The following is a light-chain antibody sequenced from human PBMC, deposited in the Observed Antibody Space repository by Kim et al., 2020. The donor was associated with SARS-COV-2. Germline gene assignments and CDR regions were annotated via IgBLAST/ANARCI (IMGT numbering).Light chain of an antibody. V-gene: IGKV3-20*01. CDR3: QQYSTPAIT. J-gene: IGKJ4*01. Sequence: SPGESATLSCRASQTVDRGLLAWYQQRPGQAPRLLIYGASTRATAIPDRFSGSGSGTDFTLTITRVDPEDFAMYFCQQYSTPAITFGGGTKVDIK. CDR2: GAS. CDR1: QTVDRGL.